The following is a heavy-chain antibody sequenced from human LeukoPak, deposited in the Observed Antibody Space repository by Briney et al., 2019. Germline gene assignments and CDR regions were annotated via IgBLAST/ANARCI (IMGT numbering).Heavy chain of an antibody. Sequence: PGGSLRLSCEASGFTFSNVWMSWVRQVPGKGLEWVGRIRRKTDGETTDHAAPVKGRFTISRDDSKNTLYLQMNSLKTEDTAVYYCVTDLVIKGYFDYWGQGALVTVSS. CDR2: IRRKTDGETT. CDR1: GFTFSNVW. V-gene: IGHV3-15*01. J-gene: IGHJ4*02. CDR3: VTDLVIKGYFDY. D-gene: IGHD2-21*01.